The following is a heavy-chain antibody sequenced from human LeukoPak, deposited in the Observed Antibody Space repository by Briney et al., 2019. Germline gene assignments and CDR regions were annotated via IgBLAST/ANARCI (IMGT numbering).Heavy chain of an antibody. V-gene: IGHV4-34*01. CDR3: ARGVLVTVYAAFDY. D-gene: IGHD2-8*01. J-gene: IGHJ4*02. CDR1: GGSFRGYY. Sequence: SETLSLTCAVHGGSFRGYYWTWIRQSPEMGLEWVGEIIHSGRTNYSPSLTSRMTISVDTSKNQFSLELRSVTAADTAVYYCARGVLVTVYAAFDYWGQGSLVTVSS. CDR2: IIHSGRT.